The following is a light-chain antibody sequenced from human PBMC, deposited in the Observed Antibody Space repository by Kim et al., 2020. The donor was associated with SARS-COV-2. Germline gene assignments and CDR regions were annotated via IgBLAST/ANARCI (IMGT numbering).Light chain of an antibody. CDR3: LQFAPSPPRFA. V-gene: IGKV3-20*01. CDR1: QSFSSTY. J-gene: IGKJ2*01. CDR2: SAS. Sequence: PGERATLSCRASQSFSSTYLSWYQHKPGQAPRLLIYSASIRATGIPDRFIGGASGTDFTLTISRLEPEDFALYYCLQFAPSPPRFAFGQGTK.